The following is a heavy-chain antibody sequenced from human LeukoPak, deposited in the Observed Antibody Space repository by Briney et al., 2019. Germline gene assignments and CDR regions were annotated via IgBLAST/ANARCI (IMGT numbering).Heavy chain of an antibody. CDR3: AAGDRNGWYFDY. J-gene: IGHJ4*02. D-gene: IGHD6-19*01. CDR2: INWNGGST. V-gene: IGHV3-20*04. CDR1: GFTFSNAW. Sequence: GGSLRLSCAASGFTFSNAWMSWVRQVPGKGLEWVSGINWNGGSTGYADSVKGRFTISRDNAKNSLYLQMNSLRAEDTALYYCAAGDRNGWYFDYWGQGTLVTVSS.